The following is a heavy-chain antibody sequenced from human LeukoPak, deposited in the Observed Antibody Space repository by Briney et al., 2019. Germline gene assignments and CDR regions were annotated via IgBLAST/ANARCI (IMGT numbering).Heavy chain of an antibody. D-gene: IGHD5-12*01. CDR2: IKQDGSEK. V-gene: IGHV3-7*01. CDR3: ARDRDNIVAYGGLDY. Sequence: PGGSLRLSCAASGFTFSSYWMSWVRQAQRKGLEWVANIKQDGSEKYYVDSVKGRFTISRDNAKNSLYLQMNSLRAEDTAVYYCARDRDNIVAYGGLDYWGQGTLVTVSS. CDR1: GFTFSSYW. J-gene: IGHJ4*02.